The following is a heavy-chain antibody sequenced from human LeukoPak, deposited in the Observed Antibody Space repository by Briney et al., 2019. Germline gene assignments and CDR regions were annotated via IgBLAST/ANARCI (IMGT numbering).Heavy chain of an antibody. D-gene: IGHD3-10*01. J-gene: IGHJ6*03. CDR2: IYHSGST. CDR1: GGSISSNNW. Sequence: TSGTLSLTCAVSGGSISSNNWWSWVRQSPGKGLEWIGEIYHSGSTNYNPSLKSRVTISIDTSKNQFSLKLSSVSAADTAVYYCARGGRGSYYYYMDFWGKGTTVTVSS. V-gene: IGHV4-4*02. CDR3: ARGGRGSYYYYMDF.